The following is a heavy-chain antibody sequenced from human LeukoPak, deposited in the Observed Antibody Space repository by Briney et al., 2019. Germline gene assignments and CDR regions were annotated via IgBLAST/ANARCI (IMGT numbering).Heavy chain of an antibody. V-gene: IGHV3-74*01. CDR3: ARDSDCSGGSCYFHYYYYGMDV. Sequence: GGSLRLSCAASGFTFSSYGMHWVRQAPGKGLVWVSRINSDGSSTSYADSVKGRFTISRDNAKNTLYLQMNSLRAEDTAVYYCARDSDCSGGSCYFHYYYYGMDVWGQGTTVTVSS. CDR1: GFTFSSYG. J-gene: IGHJ6*02. CDR2: INSDGSST. D-gene: IGHD2-15*01.